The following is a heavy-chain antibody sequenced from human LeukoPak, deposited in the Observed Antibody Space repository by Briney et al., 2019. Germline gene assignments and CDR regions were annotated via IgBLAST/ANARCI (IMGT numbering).Heavy chain of an antibody. Sequence: GGSLRLSCAASGFTFSSYGMHWVRQAPGKGLEWVAFIRYDGSNKYYGDSVKGRFTISRDNAKNTLYLQMNSLRAEDTAVYYCASRWSFDYWGQGTLVTVSS. D-gene: IGHD2-15*01. J-gene: IGHJ4*02. CDR1: GFTFSSYG. V-gene: IGHV3-30*02. CDR3: ASRWSFDY. CDR2: IRYDGSNK.